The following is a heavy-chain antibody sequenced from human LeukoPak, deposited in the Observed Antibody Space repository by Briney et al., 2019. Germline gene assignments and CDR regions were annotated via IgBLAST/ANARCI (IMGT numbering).Heavy chain of an antibody. Sequence: SETLSLTCTVSGGSISNYYWSWIRQPPGKGLEWIGYILDSGDSDYNPSLKRRVTISMDTSKNQFSLRLTSVTATDTAVYYCARHPAIYYDSLGEFDYWGQGTLVTVSS. V-gene: IGHV4-59*08. J-gene: IGHJ4*02. CDR3: ARHPAIYYDSLGEFDY. CDR1: GGSISNYY. CDR2: ILDSGDS. D-gene: IGHD3-22*01.